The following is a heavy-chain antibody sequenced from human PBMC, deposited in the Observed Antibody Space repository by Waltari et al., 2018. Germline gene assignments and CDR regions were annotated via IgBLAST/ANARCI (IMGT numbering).Heavy chain of an antibody. CDR3: ARDFQLEAYYFDY. J-gene: IGHJ4*02. CDR2: INAGNGNT. V-gene: IGHV1-3*01. CDR1: GYTFTSHA. Sequence: QVQLVQSGAEVKKPGAAVKVSCKASGYTFTSHAVHWVRQAPGQRREWMGWINAGNGNTKYSQKFQGRVTITRDTSASTAYMELSSLRSEDTAVYYCARDFQLEAYYFDYWGQGTLVTVSS. D-gene: IGHD1-1*01.